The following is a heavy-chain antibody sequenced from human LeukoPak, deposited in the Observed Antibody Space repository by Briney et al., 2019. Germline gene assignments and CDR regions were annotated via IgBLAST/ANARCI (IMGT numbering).Heavy chain of an antibody. CDR2: ISRTFNTT. V-gene: IGHV3-48*03. J-gene: IGHJ4*02. CDR3: AREGYNSSKHFDY. D-gene: IGHD4-11*01. CDR1: GFTYSSYE. Sequence: GGSLRLSCVASGFTYSSYEMHWVRQAPGKGLEWVSYISRTFNTTSITIYADSVKGRFTISRDNAKNSLYLQMNSLRVEDTAIYYFAREGYNSSKHFDYWGQGTLVTVSS.